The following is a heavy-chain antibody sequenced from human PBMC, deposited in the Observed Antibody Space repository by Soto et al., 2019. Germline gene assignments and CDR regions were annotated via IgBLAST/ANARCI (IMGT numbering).Heavy chain of an antibody. J-gene: IGHJ5*02. CDR2: IKQDGSEK. Sequence: PGGSLRLSCAASGFTFSSYWMSWVRQAPGKGLEWVANIKQDGSEKYYVDSVKGRFTISRDNAKNSLYLQMNSLRAEDTAVYYCARLWFGELLYNEYNWFDPWGQGTLVTVSS. CDR3: ARLWFGELLYNEYNWFDP. D-gene: IGHD3-10*01. V-gene: IGHV3-7*01. CDR1: GFTFSSYW.